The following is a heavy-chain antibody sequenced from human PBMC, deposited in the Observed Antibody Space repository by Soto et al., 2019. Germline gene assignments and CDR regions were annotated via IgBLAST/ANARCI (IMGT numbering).Heavy chain of an antibody. CDR1: GFSVSSTY. D-gene: IGHD5-12*01. V-gene: IGHV3-53*01. Sequence: PGGSLRLSCAASGFSVSSTYMSWVRQAPGKGLEWISIIYSGGITVYADSVKGRFTISRDNSENTLHLQMNSLRAEDTAVYYCARGVPITPGTFDYRGLGTLVTVSS. CDR3: ARGVPITPGTFDY. CDR2: IYSGGIT. J-gene: IGHJ4*02.